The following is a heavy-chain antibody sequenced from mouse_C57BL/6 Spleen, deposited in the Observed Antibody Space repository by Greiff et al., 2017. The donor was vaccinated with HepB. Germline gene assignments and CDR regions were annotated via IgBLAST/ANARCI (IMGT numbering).Heavy chain of an antibody. Sequence: EVQRVESGGGLVQPGGSLKLSCAASGFTFSDYYMYWVRQTPEKRLEWVAYISNGGGSTYYPDTVKGRFTISRDNAKNTLYLQMSRLKSEDTAMYYCARRGITTVVATGVSYWYFDVWGTGTTVTVSS. CDR1: GFTFSDYY. CDR3: ARRGITTVVATGVSYWYFDV. CDR2: ISNGGGST. V-gene: IGHV5-12*01. J-gene: IGHJ1*03. D-gene: IGHD1-1*01.